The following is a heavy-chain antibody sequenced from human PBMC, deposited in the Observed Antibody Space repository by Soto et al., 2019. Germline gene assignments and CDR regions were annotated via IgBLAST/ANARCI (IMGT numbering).Heavy chain of an antibody. D-gene: IGHD6-6*01. Sequence: ASVKVSCKASGYTFTSYAMHWVRQAPGQRLEWMGWINAGNGNTKYSRKFQGRVTITRDTSASTAYMELSSLRSEDTAVYYCARAFSSSWDYWGQGTLVTVSS. J-gene: IGHJ4*02. CDR3: ARAFSSSWDY. CDR1: GYTFTSYA. CDR2: INAGNGNT. V-gene: IGHV1-3*01.